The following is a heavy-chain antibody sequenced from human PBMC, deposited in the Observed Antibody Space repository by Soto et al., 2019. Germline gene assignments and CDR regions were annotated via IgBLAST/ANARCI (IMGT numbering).Heavy chain of an antibody. CDR1: GFTFSSYG. CDR3: AKDGGPAFFNSPGCPAEQFSD. J-gene: IGHJ4*02. V-gene: IGHV3-30*18. D-gene: IGHD2-2*01. CDR2: ISYDGSNK. Sequence: GGSLRLSCAASGFTFSSYGMHWVRQAPGKGLEWVAVISYDGSNKYYADSVKGRFTISRDNSKNTLYLQMNSLRAEDTAVYYCAKDGGPAFFNSPGCPAEQFSDWGRGSQVTGSA.